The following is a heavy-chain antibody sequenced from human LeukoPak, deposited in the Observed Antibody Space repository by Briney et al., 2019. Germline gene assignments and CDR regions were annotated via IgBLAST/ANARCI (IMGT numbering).Heavy chain of an antibody. D-gene: IGHD4-17*01. CDR1: GFTFSSYG. V-gene: IGHV3-30*18. CDR3: AKSSTVTSFDY. J-gene: IGHJ4*02. CDR2: ISYDGSNK. Sequence: GRSLRLSCAASGFTFSSYGMHWVRQAPGKGLEWVAVISYDGSNKYYADSVKGRFTISRDNSKNTLYLQMNSLRAEDTAVYYCAKSSTVTSFDYWGQGTLVTASS.